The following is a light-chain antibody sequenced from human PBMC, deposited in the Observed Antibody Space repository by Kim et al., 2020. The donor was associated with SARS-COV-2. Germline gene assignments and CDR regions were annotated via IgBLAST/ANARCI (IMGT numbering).Light chain of an antibody. CDR3: QQLNSHPLT. CDR2: DAF. V-gene: IGKV1-9*01. J-gene: IGKJ4*01. CDR1: QGISGH. Sequence: SASVGDRVTITCRASQGISGHLAWYQQRPGKAPKLLISDAFTLQSGVPSRFSGSGSGTDFTLTISNLQPEDLATYYCQQLNSHPLTFGGGTKLEI.